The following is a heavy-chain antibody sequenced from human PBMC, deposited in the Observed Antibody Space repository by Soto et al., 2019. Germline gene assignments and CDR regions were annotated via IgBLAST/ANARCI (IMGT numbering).Heavy chain of an antibody. CDR1: GFTFSVYS. Sequence: EVQLVESGGDLVQREGSLRLSCVASGFTFSVYSMNWVRQAPGKGLEWFSYITSDTKTIKYEDSVKGRFTISRDNAKNSVYLQMNSLRDEDTAVYYCARSVEGHFDYWGQGTVVTVSS. D-gene: IGHD6-19*01. CDR3: ARSVEGHFDY. J-gene: IGHJ4*02. CDR2: ITSDTKTI. V-gene: IGHV3-48*02.